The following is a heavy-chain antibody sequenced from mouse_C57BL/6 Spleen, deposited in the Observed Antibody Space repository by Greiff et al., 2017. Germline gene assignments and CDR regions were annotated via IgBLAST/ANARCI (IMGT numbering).Heavy chain of an antibody. Sequence: EVKLMESGGGLVKPGGSLKLSCAASGFTFSSYAMSWVRQTPEKRLEWVATISDGGSYTYSPDNVKGRFTISRDNAKNTLYLQRSHLKSEDTAMYYGARGELGPWYFDVWGTGTTVTVSS. CDR3: ARGELGPWYFDV. V-gene: IGHV5-4*03. CDR2: ISDGGSYT. J-gene: IGHJ1*03. CDR1: GFTFSSYA. D-gene: IGHD4-1*01.